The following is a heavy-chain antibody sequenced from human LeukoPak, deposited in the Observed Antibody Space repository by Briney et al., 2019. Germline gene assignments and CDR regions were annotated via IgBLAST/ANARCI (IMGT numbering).Heavy chain of an antibody. Sequence: GGSLRLSCAASGFTFSSYGMHWVRQAPGKGLEWVAVISYDGSNKYYADSVKGRFTISRDNSKNTLYLQMNSLRAEDTAVYYCARDQGQQLAIDYWGQGTLVTVSS. CDR3: ARDQGQQLAIDY. D-gene: IGHD6-13*01. CDR1: GFTFSSYG. CDR2: ISYDGSNK. V-gene: IGHV3-30*19. J-gene: IGHJ4*02.